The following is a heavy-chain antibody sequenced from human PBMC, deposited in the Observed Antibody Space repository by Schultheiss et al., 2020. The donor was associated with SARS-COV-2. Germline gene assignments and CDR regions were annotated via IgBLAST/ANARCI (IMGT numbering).Heavy chain of an antibody. Sequence: GGSLRLSCAASGFTFSDYYMSWIRQAPGKGLEWVSYISSSGSTIYYADSVKGRFTISRDNAKNSLYLQMNSLRAEDTAVYYCARVSTYSRRMGGWYYFDYWGQGTLVTVSS. V-gene: IGHV3-11*01. CDR2: ISSSGSTI. J-gene: IGHJ4*02. D-gene: IGHD6-19*01. CDR1: GFTFSDYY. CDR3: ARVSTYSRRMGGWYYFDY.